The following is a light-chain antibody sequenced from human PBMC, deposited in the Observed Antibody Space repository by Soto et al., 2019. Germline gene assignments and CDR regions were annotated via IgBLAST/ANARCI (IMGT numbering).Light chain of an antibody. CDR1: SSDVGGYNS. CDR3: SSYTSSSLLV. Sequence: QSVLTQPASVSGSPGQSITISCTGTSSDVGGYNSVSWNQQHPGKAPKLMIYDVSHRPSGVSDRFSGSKSGNTAALTISGLQAEDEADYYCSSYTSSSLLVFGGGTQLTVL. CDR2: DVS. J-gene: IGLJ2*01. V-gene: IGLV2-14*01.